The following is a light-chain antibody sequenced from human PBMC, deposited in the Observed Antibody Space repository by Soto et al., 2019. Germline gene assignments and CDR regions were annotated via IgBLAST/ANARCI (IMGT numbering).Light chain of an antibody. Sequence: LVMKKSPATLSVNPGARATLSCRASQSVSILLAWYQQKPGQAPSLLIHGATTRATGIPARFSVSWYGTECTLNISSLQSEDGSVYDGQQYNHWPRTFGQGTKVDI. J-gene: IGKJ1*01. CDR1: QSVSIL. V-gene: IGKV3-15*01. CDR3: QQYNHWPRT. CDR2: GAT.